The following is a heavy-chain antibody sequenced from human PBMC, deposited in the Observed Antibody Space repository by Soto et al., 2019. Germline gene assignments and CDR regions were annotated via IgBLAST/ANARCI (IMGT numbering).Heavy chain of an antibody. CDR1: GGSVYDFY. CDR3: ARGHGIYVRFDF. V-gene: IGHV4-59*02. J-gene: IGHJ4*02. Sequence: QVHLQESGPGRVRPSETLSLTCSVSGGSVYDFYCNWLRQSPGKGLEWIGNIYNTGTTNYNPSLRSRATISIDTSKNQFSLQLKSVTAADSAMYFCARGHGIYVRFDFWGQGALVSVSS. CDR2: IYNTGTT. D-gene: IGHD3-9*01.